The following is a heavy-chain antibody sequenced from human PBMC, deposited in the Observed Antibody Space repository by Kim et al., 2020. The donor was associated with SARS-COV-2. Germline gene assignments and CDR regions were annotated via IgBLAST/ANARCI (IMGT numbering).Heavy chain of an antibody. J-gene: IGHJ4*02. V-gene: IGHV4-59*11. CDR2: IYYTGST. Sequence: SETLSLTCTVSGASLNSHYWSWIRQPPGRPLEYIGYIYYTGSTRYNPSLQSRVTISLDTSKNLFSLNLNSMSAADSAVYYCGSHRYDWTYDYWGQGTLVTVSS. D-gene: IGHD1-1*01. CDR1: GASLNSHY. CDR3: GSHRYDWTYDY.